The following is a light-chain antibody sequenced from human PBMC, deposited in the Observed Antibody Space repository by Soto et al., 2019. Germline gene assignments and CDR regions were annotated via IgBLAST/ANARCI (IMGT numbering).Light chain of an antibody. CDR1: SSDVGGYNS. CDR2: EVS. J-gene: IGLJ1*01. CDR3: SSYTGNSPHV. Sequence: SVVTPPGSVTGSLGQSVTISCTGTSSDVGGYNSVSWYQKNPGKAPKLIIYEVSNRPSGVSNRFSGSKSGNTASLTISGLQAEDEADYYCSSYTGNSPHVFGTGPKVTVL. V-gene: IGLV2-14*01.